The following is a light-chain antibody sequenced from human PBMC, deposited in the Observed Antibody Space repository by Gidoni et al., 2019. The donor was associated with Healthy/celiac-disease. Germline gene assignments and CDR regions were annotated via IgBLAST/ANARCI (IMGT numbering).Light chain of an antibody. CDR2: DVS. J-gene: IGLJ2*01. CDR3: SSYTSSSTRV. CDR1: RSDVGGYNY. V-gene: IGLV2-14*01. Sequence: QSALTQPAPVSGSPGQSITISCTGTRSDVGGYNYVSWYQQQPGKAPKLMIYDVSNRPSGVSNRFSGSKSGNTASLTISGLQAEDEADYYCSSYTSSSTRVFGGGTKLTVL.